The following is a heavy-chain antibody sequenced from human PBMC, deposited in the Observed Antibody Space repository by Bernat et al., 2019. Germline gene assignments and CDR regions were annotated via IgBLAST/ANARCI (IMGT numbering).Heavy chain of an antibody. V-gene: IGHV3-9*01. J-gene: IGHJ4*02. D-gene: IGHD6-19*01. Sequence: EVQLVESGGGLEQPGRSLRLSCATSGFIFDDYAMHWVRQAPGKGLGWVSGISWNSGNIGYADSVKGRFTISRDNAKNSLYLQMNSLRPEDTALYYCVKGSSAWYSPLGYWGQGTLVTVSS. CDR1: GFIFDDYA. CDR3: VKGSSAWYSPLGY. CDR2: ISWNSGNI.